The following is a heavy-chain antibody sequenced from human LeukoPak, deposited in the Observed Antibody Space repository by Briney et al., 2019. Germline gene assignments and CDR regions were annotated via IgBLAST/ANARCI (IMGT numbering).Heavy chain of an antibody. CDR3: AKDRSTTNCYDY. V-gene: IGHV3-30*02. CDR2: IRYDASDK. J-gene: IGHJ4*02. Sequence: AGSLRLSCAASGFSFSIYSMHWMRQAPGKGLEWVAFIRYDASDKYYADSVRGRFTISRDNSKNTLYLEMKSLRPEDTAVYYCAKDRSTTNCYDYWGQGALVTVSS. D-gene: IGHD2-2*01. CDR1: GFSFSIYS.